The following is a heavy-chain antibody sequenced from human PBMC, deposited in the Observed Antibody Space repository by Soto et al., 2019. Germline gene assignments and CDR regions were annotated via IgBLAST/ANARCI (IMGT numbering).Heavy chain of an antibody. CDR2: INAGNGNT. D-gene: IGHD3-9*01. J-gene: IGHJ4*02. CDR3: ARDPDILTGYHFDY. CDR1: GYTFTSYA. Sequence: ASVKVSCKASGYTFTSYAMHWVRQAPGQRLEWMGWINAGNGNTKYSQKFQGRVTITRDTSASTAYMELSSLRSEDTAVYYCARDPDILTGYHFDYWGQGTLVTGSS. V-gene: IGHV1-3*01.